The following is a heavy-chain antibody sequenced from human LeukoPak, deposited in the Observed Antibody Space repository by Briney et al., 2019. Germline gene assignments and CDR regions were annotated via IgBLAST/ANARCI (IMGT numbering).Heavy chain of an antibody. CDR2: IVVGSGNA. CDR1: GFTFISST. V-gene: IGHV1-58*02. J-gene: IGHJ4*02. D-gene: IGHD2-15*01. CDR3: AAKVGGAATFDY. Sequence: GASVKLSCKASGFTFISSTMQWVRQAGGQRLEWIGWIVVGSGNADYAQKFQERVTITRDMSTNTAYMELSSLRSEDTAVYYCAAKVGGAATFDYWGQGTLATASS.